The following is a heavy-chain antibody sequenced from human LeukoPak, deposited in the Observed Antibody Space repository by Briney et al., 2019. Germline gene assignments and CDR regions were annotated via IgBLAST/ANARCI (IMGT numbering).Heavy chain of an antibody. CDR3: ARLASVPG. CDR1: GYTFTGYY. J-gene: IGHJ1*01. Sequence: GASVKVSCKASGYTFTGYYLHWVRQAPGQGLEWMGWIHPNSGGTDYAQKFQGRVTMTRDTSISTAYVELSSLRSDDTAVYFCARLASVPGWGQGTLVTVSS. D-gene: IGHD6-19*01. CDR2: IHPNSGGT. V-gene: IGHV1-2*02.